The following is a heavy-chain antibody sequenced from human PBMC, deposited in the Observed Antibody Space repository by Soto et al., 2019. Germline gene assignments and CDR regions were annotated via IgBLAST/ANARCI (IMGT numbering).Heavy chain of an antibody. V-gene: IGHV4-31*03. D-gene: IGHD6-13*01. CDR2: IYYSGST. CDR1: GGSISSGGYY. J-gene: IGHJ4*02. Sequence: QVQLQESGPGLVKPSQTLSLTCTVSGGSISSGGYYWSWIRQHPGKGPEWIGYIYYSGSTYYNPSLKSRVTISVETSKNHFSRKRSSVTAADPAVYYCARSFGVAAARPFDYWGQGTLVTVSS. CDR3: ARSFGVAAARPFDY.